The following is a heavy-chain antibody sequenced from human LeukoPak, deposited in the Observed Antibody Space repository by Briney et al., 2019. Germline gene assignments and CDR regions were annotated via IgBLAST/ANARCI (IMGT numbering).Heavy chain of an antibody. Sequence: ASVTVSCKASGYTFTNYAMNWVRQAPGQGLEWMGWINTNTGNPIYAQGFTGRFVFSLDTSVSTAYLQISSLKTEDTAVYYCARGNYYVDYWGQGTLVTVSS. CDR3: ARGNYYVDY. D-gene: IGHD3-10*01. J-gene: IGHJ4*02. V-gene: IGHV7-4-1*02. CDR2: INTNTGNP. CDR1: GYTFTNYA.